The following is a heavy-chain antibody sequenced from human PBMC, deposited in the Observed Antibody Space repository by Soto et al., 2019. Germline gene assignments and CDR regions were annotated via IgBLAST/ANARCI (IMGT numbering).Heavy chain of an antibody. CDR2: ISGSGGST. D-gene: IGHD3-3*01. V-gene: IGHV3-23*01. CDR3: ANQRYYDFWSGYYEDWFDP. Sequence: EVQLLESGGGLVQPGGSLRLSCAASGFTFSNYAMSWVRQAPGKGLEGVSAISGSGGSTSYADSVKGRFTISRDNSKNPLYLQMNSLRAEDTAIYYCANQRYYDFWSGYYEDWFDPWGQGTLVTVSS. J-gene: IGHJ5*02. CDR1: GFTFSNYA.